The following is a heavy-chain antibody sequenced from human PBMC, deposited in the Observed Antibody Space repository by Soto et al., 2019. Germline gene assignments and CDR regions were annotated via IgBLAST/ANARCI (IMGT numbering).Heavy chain of an antibody. J-gene: IGHJ4*02. CDR3: AKDISWEYCSGGSCLNYFEY. Sequence: GGSLRLSCAASGFTFDDYAMHWVRQAPGKGLEWVSGISWNSGSIGYADSVKGRFTISRDNAKNSLYLQMNSLRAEDTALYYCAKDISWEYCSGGSCLNYFEYWGQGTLVTVSS. D-gene: IGHD2-15*01. CDR2: ISWNSGSI. CDR1: GFTFDDYA. V-gene: IGHV3-9*01.